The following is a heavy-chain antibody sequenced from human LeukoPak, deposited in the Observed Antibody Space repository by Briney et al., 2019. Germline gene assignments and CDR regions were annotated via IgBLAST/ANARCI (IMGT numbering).Heavy chain of an antibody. V-gene: IGHV3-33*01. J-gene: IGHJ4*02. CDR3: ARDLYDFWSGYYPPGC. CDR2: IWYDGGNK. CDR1: GFTFSSYG. Sequence: GRSLRLSCAASGFTFSSYGMHWVRQAPGKGLEWVAVIWYDGGNKYYADSVKGRFTISRDNSKNTPYLQMNSLRAEDTAVYYCARDLYDFWSGYYPPGCWGQGTLVTVSS. D-gene: IGHD3-3*01.